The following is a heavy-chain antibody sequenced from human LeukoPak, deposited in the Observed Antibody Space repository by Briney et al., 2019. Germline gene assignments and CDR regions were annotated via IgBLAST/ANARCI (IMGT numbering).Heavy chain of an antibody. Sequence: ASVKVSCKASGYTFTPHDINWVRQATGQGLEWMGWINPNSGNTGFGQNFKGRVTMTRDTSTSTAYMELSSLRSEDTAVYYCARGFDVLTGHSYAYYYYYGLDIWGQGATVIVSS. CDR2: INPNSGNT. J-gene: IGHJ6*02. D-gene: IGHD3-9*01. CDR1: GYTFTPHD. CDR3: ARGFDVLTGHSYAYYYYYGLDI. V-gene: IGHV1-8*01.